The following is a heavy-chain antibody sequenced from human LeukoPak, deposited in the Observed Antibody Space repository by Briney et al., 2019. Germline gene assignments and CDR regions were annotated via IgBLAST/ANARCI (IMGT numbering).Heavy chain of an antibody. CDR2: INSNSGDT. CDR3: ASHVQRNVGRYYYMDV. CDR1: GYTFTDYY. Sequence: GASVKVSCKASGYTFTDYYIHWVRQAPGQGLECMGWINSNSGDTNYAQKFQGRVTMTRDTSISTAYMELSRLRSDDTAVYYCASHVQRNVGRYYYMDVWGKGTTVTVSS. V-gene: IGHV1-2*02. D-gene: IGHD2-2*01. J-gene: IGHJ6*03.